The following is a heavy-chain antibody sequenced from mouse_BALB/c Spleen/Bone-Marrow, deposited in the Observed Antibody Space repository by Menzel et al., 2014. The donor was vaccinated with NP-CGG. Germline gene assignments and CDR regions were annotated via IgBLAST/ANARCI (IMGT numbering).Heavy chain of an antibody. D-gene: IGHD2-2*01. CDR3: ARGGGYDWYFDV. CDR1: GFTFSSYA. V-gene: IGHV5-9-1*01. CDR2: ISSGGSYT. J-gene: IGHJ1*01. Sequence: EVKLQESGGGLVKPGGSLKLSCAASGFTFSSYAMSWVRQTPEKRLEWVATISSGGSYTYNPDSVKGRFTISRDNAKNTLYLQMSSLRSEDTAMYYCARGGGYDWYFDVWGAGTTVTVSS.